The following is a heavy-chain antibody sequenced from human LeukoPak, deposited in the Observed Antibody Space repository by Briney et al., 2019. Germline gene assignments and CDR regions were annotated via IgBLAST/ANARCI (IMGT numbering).Heavy chain of an antibody. CDR1: GYTFTSYY. V-gene: IGHV1-46*01. J-gene: IGHJ5*02. CDR2: INPSGGST. D-gene: IGHD6-13*01. CDR3: ARIAAAGKGWFDP. Sequence: ASVKVSCKASGYTFTSYYMHWVRQASGQGLEWMGIINPSGGSTSYAQKFQGRVTMPRDMSTSTVYMELSSLRSEDTAVYYCARIAAAGKGWFDPWGQGTLVSVSS.